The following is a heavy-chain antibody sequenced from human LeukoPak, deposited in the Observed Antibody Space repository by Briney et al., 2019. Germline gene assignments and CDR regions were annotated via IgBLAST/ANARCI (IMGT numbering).Heavy chain of an antibody. J-gene: IGHJ4*02. V-gene: IGHV1-69*13. CDR1: GGTFSSYA. CDR3: ASQPGTKWNFDY. D-gene: IGHD1-26*01. Sequence: SVKVSCKASGGTFSSYAISWVRQAPGQGLEWMGGIIPIFGTANYAQKFQGRVTITADESTSTAYMELSSLRSEDAAVYYCASQPGTKWNFDYWGQGTLVTVSS. CDR2: IIPIFGTA.